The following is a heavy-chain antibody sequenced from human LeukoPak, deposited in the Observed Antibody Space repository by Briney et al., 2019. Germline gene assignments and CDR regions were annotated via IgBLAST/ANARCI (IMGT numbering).Heavy chain of an antibody. CDR1: GGSISSSHYY. CDR2: IYYSGTT. V-gene: IGHV4-39*01. Sequence: SETLSLTCTVSGGSISSSHYYWGWICQPPGKGLEWIGSIYYSGTTYYNPSLESRVTISDDTSKNRFSLMLTSVTAADTAVYYCARQSSDYYYYYIDVWGEGTTVIVSS. CDR3: ARQSSDYYYYYIDV. J-gene: IGHJ6*03.